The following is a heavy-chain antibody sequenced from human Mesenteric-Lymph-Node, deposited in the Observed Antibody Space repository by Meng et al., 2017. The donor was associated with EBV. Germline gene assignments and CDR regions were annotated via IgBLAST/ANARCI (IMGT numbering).Heavy chain of an antibody. CDR3: ARLKTINYPIDY. CDR2: IWSGTNNK. D-gene: IGHD4/OR15-4a*01. V-gene: IGHV3-33*01. CDR1: GFTLSGYG. J-gene: IGHJ4*02. Sequence: QGNLVQSGAEVEKPGASVKVSCKASGFTLSGYGMPWVRQAPGKGLEWVAVIWSGTNNKYYADSVKGRFTVSRDNSKNTLYLEMNSLRAEDTGVYYCARLKTINYPIDYWGQGTLVTVSS.